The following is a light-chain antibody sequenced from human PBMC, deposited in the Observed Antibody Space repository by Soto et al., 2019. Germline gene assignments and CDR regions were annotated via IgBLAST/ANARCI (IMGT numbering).Light chain of an antibody. CDR3: QSYDDSLGGHVI. CDR2: ANT. V-gene: IGLV1-40*01. Sequence: QSVLTQPPSVSGAPGQRVTISCTGSSSYIGAGYDVQWYQQLPGTAPKLLIYANTNRPSGVPDRFSGSKSGTSASLAITGLQAEDEADYYCQSYDDSLGGHVIFGGGTKLTVL. J-gene: IGLJ2*01. CDR1: SSYIGAGYD.